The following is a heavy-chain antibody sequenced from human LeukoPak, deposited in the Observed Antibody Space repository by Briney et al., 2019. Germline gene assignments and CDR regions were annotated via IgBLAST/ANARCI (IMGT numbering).Heavy chain of an antibody. CDR3: ARSITIFGVVD. V-gene: IGHV4-4*07. J-gene: IGHJ4*02. CDR2: IYTSGST. CDR1: VDSISSYY. Sequence: SETLSLTCTVSVDSISSYYWTWIRQPAGKGLEWIGRIYTSGSTNFNSSLKSRVTMSVDTSKNQFSLKLSSVTAADTAVYYCARSITIFGVVDWGQGTLVTVSS. D-gene: IGHD3-3*01.